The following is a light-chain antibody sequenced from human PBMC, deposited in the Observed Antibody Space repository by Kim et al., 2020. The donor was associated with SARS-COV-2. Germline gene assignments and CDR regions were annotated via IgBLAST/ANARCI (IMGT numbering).Light chain of an antibody. Sequence: ASVGDRVTISCRASQDIFDCVAWYQQEPGKAPKLLISEASTLQSGVPSRFSGSGSGTDFTLTISSLQPEDFATYFCLQTCVFPTHFGGGTKVDIK. CDR2: EAS. CDR3: LQTCVFPTH. J-gene: IGKJ4*01. V-gene: IGKV1-12*01. CDR1: QDIFDC.